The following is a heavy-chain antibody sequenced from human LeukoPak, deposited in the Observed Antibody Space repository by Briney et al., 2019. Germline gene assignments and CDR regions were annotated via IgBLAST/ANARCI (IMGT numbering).Heavy chain of an antibody. D-gene: IGHD3-16*02. Sequence: ASVKVSCKASGYTFTSYYMHWVRQAPGQGLEWMGIINPSGGSTSYAQKFQGRVTMTTDPSTSTAHMELRSLRSDDTAVYYCARDNDYVWGSYRYPGYWGQGTLVTVPS. CDR1: GYTFTSYY. CDR3: ARDNDYVWGSYRYPGY. J-gene: IGHJ4*02. CDR2: INPSGGST. V-gene: IGHV1-46*01.